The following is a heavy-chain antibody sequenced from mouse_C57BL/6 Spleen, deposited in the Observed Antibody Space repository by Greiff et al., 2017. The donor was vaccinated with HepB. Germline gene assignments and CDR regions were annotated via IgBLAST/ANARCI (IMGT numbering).Heavy chain of an antibody. Sequence: EVQLVESGGGLVKPGGSLKLSCAASGFTFSSYAMSWVRQTPEKRLEWVATISDGGSYTYYPDNVKGRFTISRDNAKNNLYLQMSHLKSEDTAMYYCARDKGNYVDYWGQGTTLTVSS. CDR1: GFTFSSYA. J-gene: IGHJ2*01. CDR3: ARDKGNYVDY. V-gene: IGHV5-4*01. CDR2: ISDGGSYT.